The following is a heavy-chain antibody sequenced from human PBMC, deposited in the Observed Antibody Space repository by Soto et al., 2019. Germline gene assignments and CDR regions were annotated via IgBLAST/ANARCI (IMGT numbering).Heavy chain of an antibody. CDR3: AGEYGDYYYYMDV. CDR1: GYTFTSYA. J-gene: IGHJ6*03. V-gene: IGHV1-3*01. D-gene: IGHD4-17*01. Sequence: QVQLVQSGAEVKKPGASVKVSCKASGYTFTSYAMHWVRQAPGQRLEWMGWINAGNGNTKYSQKFQGRVTITRDTSASTAYMELSRLRSEDTAVYYCAGEYGDYYYYMDVWGKGTTVTVSS. CDR2: INAGNGNT.